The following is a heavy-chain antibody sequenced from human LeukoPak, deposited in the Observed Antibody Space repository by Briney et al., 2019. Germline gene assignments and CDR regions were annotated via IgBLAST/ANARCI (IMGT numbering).Heavy chain of an antibody. Sequence: PSETLSLTCTVSVGSIRNYYWSWIRQPPGKGLEWIGYIYYSGSTKYNPSLKSRVTISVDTSKNQFSLKLSSVTAADTAVYYCARHPYSNFVLDYWGRGTLVTVSS. CDR2: IYYSGST. CDR3: ARHPYSNFVLDY. CDR1: VGSIRNYY. V-gene: IGHV4-59*08. D-gene: IGHD4-11*01. J-gene: IGHJ4*02.